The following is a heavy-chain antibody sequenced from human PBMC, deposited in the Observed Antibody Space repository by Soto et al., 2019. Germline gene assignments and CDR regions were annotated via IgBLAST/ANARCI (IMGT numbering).Heavy chain of an antibody. CDR2: IKDGGRT. Sequence: QVQLQQWGAGLLKPSETLSLNCAVNGGSLSGYYWSWIRQHPGKGLEWIGEIKDGGRTNYRPSLKSRATISSDTSNNQVSLRLYSVTAADTGVYYCARGQEGVVATHWDQGTLVTVSS. V-gene: IGHV4-34*01. J-gene: IGHJ4*02. CDR1: GGSLSGYY. CDR3: ARGQEGVVATH. D-gene: IGHD5-12*01.